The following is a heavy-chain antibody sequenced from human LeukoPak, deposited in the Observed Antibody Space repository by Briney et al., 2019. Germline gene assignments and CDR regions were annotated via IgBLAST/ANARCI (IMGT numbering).Heavy chain of an antibody. D-gene: IGHD4-17*01. CDR1: GFTFSSYG. J-gene: IGHJ6*03. Sequence: GGSLRVSCAASGFTFSSYGMHWVRQAPGKGLEWVAFIRYDGSNKYYADSVKGRFTISRDNSKNTLYLQMNSLRAEDTAVYYCANELGTDYGDYRLYYYYYYMDVWGKGTTVTVSS. CDR2: IRYDGSNK. CDR3: ANELGTDYGDYRLYYYYYYMDV. V-gene: IGHV3-30*02.